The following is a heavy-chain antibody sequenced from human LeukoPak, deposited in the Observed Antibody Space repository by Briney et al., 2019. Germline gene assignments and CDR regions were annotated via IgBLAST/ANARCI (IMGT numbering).Heavy chain of an antibody. Sequence: SETLSLTCTVSGGSISSSRYYWGWIRQPPGKGLEWIGSIYYSGSIYYNPSLRSRVTTSVDTSRNQFSLKLSSVTAADTAVYYCATPYSGGYHGLDIWGQGTMITVSS. V-gene: IGHV4-39*01. CDR2: IYYSGSI. CDR1: GGSISSSRYY. CDR3: ATPYSGGYHGLDI. J-gene: IGHJ3*02. D-gene: IGHD1-26*01.